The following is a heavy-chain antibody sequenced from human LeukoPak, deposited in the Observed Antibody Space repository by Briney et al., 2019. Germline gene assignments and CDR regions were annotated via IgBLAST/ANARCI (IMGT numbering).Heavy chain of an antibody. CDR1: GFTFSNAW. V-gene: IGHV3-15*01. D-gene: IGHD3-16*02. CDR3: TTDIMMEFGGVIANTMDY. J-gene: IGHJ4*02. CDR2: INTKADGGTT. Sequence: PGGSLRLSCAASGFTFSNAWMSWVRQAPGKGLEWVGRINTKADGGTTDYAAPAKGRFTISRDDSKNTLFLQMNSLKTEDTAVYYCTTDIMMEFGGVIANTMDYWGQGTLVTVSS.